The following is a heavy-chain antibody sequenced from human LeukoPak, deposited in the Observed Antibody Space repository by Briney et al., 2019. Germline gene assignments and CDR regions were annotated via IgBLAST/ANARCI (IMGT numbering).Heavy chain of an antibody. CDR2: VYGGGDT. J-gene: IGHJ4*02. Sequence: GGSLRLSCAASGFAVSSNYISWVRQAPGKGLEWVSVVYGGGDTYYADSVKGRFTISRDNSKNTLYLQMSSLRPEDTAVYYCARATSGYSYANCWGQGTLVTVSS. CDR3: ARATSGYSYANC. D-gene: IGHD5-18*01. V-gene: IGHV3-53*05. CDR1: GFAVSSNY.